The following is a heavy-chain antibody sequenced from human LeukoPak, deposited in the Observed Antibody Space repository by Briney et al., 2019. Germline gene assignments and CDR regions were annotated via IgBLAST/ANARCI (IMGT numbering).Heavy chain of an antibody. CDR3: ASDHSGWLGLGY. J-gene: IGHJ4*02. CDR2: IYHSGST. D-gene: IGHD6-19*01. Sequence: PSETLSLTCTVSGYSISSGYYWGWIRQPPGKGLEWIGSIYHSGSTYYNPSLKSRVTISVDTSKNQFSLKLSSVTAADTGVYYCASDHSGWLGLGYWGQGTLVSVSS. V-gene: IGHV4-38-2*02. CDR1: GYSISSGYY.